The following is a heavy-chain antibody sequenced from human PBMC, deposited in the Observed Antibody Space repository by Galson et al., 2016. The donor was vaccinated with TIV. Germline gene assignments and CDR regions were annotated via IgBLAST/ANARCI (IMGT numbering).Heavy chain of an antibody. J-gene: IGHJ4*02. Sequence: SVKVSCKASGYTFTSYGISWVRQAPGQGLEWMGWISAYNGNTNYAQKFRGRVAMTTDTSTNTVYMELRSLRSDDTAVYYCAREGGFDFDYWGQGTLVIVSS. V-gene: IGHV1-18*01. CDR2: ISAYNGNT. CDR1: GYTFTSYG. CDR3: AREGGFDFDY. D-gene: IGHD2-15*01.